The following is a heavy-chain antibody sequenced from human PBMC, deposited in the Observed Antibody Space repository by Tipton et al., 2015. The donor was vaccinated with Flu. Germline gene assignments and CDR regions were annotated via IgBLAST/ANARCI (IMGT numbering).Heavy chain of an antibody. V-gene: IGHV5-51*01. J-gene: IGHJ4*02. D-gene: IGHD5-24*01. CDR1: GYSFPSYW. CDR2: IYPHDSDT. Sequence: VQLVQSGAEVKKPGESLKISCKGSGYSFPSYWIAWVRQMPGKGLEWMGIIYPHDSDTRYSPSFQGQVTISADKSISTAYLQWSSLKASDTAMYYCARRRDGYNLLNRAFEYWGQGTLVTVSS. CDR3: ARRRDGYNLLNRAFEY.